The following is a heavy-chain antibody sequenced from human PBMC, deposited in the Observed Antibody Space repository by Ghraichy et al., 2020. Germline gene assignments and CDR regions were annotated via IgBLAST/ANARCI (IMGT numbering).Heavy chain of an antibody. CDR2: TYYRSKWYN. Sequence: SQTPSLTCAISGDSVSSNSAAWNWIRQSPSRGLEWLGRTYYRSKWYNDYAVSVKSRITINPDTSKNQFSLQLNSVTPEDTAVYYCVRALFPQYSSSWYYYYGMDVWGQGTTVTVSS. V-gene: IGHV6-1*01. CDR1: GDSVSSNSAA. D-gene: IGHD6-13*01. CDR3: VRALFPQYSSSWYYYYGMDV. J-gene: IGHJ6*02.